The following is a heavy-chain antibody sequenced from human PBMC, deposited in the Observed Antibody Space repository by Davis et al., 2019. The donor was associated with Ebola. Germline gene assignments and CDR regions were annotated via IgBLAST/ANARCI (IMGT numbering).Heavy chain of an antibody. CDR2: IQYDGSYK. V-gene: IGHV3-30*02. CDR3: AKDLAAADSLFFSGMDV. J-gene: IGHJ6*02. Sequence: GESLKISCAASGFTFSTYGMHWVRQAPGKGLEWVTFIQYDGSYKKYADSVKGRFTISRDNSKNTLYLQMNSLRAEDTAVYHCAKDLAAADSLFFSGMDVWGQGTTVTVSS. CDR1: GFTFSTYG. D-gene: IGHD6-13*01.